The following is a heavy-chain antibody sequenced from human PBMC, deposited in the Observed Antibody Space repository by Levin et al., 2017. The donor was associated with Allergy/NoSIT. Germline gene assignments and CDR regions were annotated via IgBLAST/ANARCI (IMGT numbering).Heavy chain of an antibody. J-gene: IGHJ4*02. D-gene: IGHD2-2*01. CDR2: INHSGST. Sequence: PGGSLRLSCVVYGGSFSGYYWSWIRQPPGKGLEWIGEINHSGSTNYNPSLKSRVTISVDTSKNQFSLRLSSVTAADTAVYYCALGPWAPVNAHWGQGTLVTVSS. CDR1: GGSFSGYY. CDR3: ALGPWAPVNAH. V-gene: IGHV4-34*01.